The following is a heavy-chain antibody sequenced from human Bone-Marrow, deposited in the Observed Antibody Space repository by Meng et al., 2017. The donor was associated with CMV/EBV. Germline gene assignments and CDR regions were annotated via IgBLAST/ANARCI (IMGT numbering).Heavy chain of an antibody. D-gene: IGHD3-22*01. CDR2: ISYDGSNK. J-gene: IGHJ5*02. V-gene: IGHV3-30-3*01. CDR1: GFTFSSYA. CDR3: AQGYDSSGYYLVS. Sequence: GGSLRLSCAASGFTFSSYAMHWVRQAPGKGLEWVAVISYDGSNKYYADSVKGRFTISRDNSKNTLYLQMNSLRAEDTAVYYCAQGYDSSGYYLVSWGQGTLVTVSS.